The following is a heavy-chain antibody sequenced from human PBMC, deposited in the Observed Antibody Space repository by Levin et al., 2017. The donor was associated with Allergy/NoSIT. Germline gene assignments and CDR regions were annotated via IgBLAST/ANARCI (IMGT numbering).Heavy chain of an antibody. CDR1: GHSLTELS. D-gene: IGHD2-21*02. CDR2: FDPEDTDT. Sequence: ASVKVSCKLSGHSLTELSIHWVRQAPGEGLEWMGGFDPEDTDTVCTQEFQGRVTMTEDTSTDTAYMELRSLRPEDTAMYYCATEYCDTDCPPNSDYFYGMSIWGQGTTVTVSS. J-gene: IGHJ6*02. V-gene: IGHV1-24*01. CDR3: ATEYCDTDCPPNSDYFYGMSI.